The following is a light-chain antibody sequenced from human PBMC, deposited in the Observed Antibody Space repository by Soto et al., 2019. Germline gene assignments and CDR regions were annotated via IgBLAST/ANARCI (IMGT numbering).Light chain of an antibody. J-gene: IGLJ1*01. CDR1: SGDVDAFDY. CDR2: EVS. V-gene: IGLV2-14*01. CDR3: TSFTSSSTQV. Sequence: SVLTKPASVSGSPGQSITSACTGTSGDVDAFDYVSWYQQHPGKAPKLMIFEVSDRPSGVSDRFSGSKSGSTASLTISGLQAEDEADYFCTSFTSSSTQVFGTGTKVTV.